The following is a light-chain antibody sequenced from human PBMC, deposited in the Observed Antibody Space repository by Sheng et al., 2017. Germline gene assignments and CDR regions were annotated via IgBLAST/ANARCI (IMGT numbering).Light chain of an antibody. CDR2: EDT. CDR3: QAWDTSTHVV. Sequence: SYELTQPPSLSVSPGQTASITCSGDELGNKYVCWYQQKPGQSPAVVIYEDTKRPSGIPERFSGSNSGNTATLTISGTQAMDEADYYCQAWDTSTHVVFGGGTKLTVL. CDR1: ELGNKY. V-gene: IGLV3-1*01. J-gene: IGLJ2*01.